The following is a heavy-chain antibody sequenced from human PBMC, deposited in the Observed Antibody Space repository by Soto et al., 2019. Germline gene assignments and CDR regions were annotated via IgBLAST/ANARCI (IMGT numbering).Heavy chain of an antibody. CDR1: GDSFDGYT. CDR3: VRGAVGLADYIWVDP. CDR2: IIPIFRTA. Sequence: QEHLVQSGAEVKSRGSSVKVSCKSSGDSFDGYTFNWVRQAPGRGLEWIGGIIPIFRTANYAQRFQGSLTITADDLTTAVLTELTSLTPDDTAVYYCVRGAVGLADYIWVDPWGQGRLVNVAS. D-gene: IGHD1-26*01. V-gene: IGHV1-69*01. J-gene: IGHJ5*02.